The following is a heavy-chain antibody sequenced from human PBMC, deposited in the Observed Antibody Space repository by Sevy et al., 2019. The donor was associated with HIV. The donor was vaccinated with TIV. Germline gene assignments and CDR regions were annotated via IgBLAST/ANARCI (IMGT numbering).Heavy chain of an antibody. V-gene: IGHV3-7*03. Sequence: GGSLRLSCAASGFTFSNFWMSWVRQAPVKGLEFVANIKQDGSENFYADSVKGRFTISRDNAKNSLFLQMNNLRVEETAVYYCARDHPSTAPFDYWGQGTLVTVSS. J-gene: IGHJ4*02. D-gene: IGHD2-21*02. CDR2: IKQDGSEN. CDR1: GFTFSNFW. CDR3: ARDHPSTAPFDY.